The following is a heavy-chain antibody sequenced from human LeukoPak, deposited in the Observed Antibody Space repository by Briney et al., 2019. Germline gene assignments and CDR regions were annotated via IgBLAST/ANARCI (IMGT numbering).Heavy chain of an antibody. D-gene: IGHD6-19*01. CDR2: IYYSGST. Sequence: KLSETLSLTCTVSGGSISSYYWSWIRQPPGKGLEWIGYIYYSGSTNYNPSLKSRVTISADTSKNQFSLRLTSVTAADTAVYYCARLAVADPDYWGQGTLVTVSS. CDR3: ARLAVADPDY. CDR1: GGSISSYY. V-gene: IGHV4-59*12. J-gene: IGHJ4*02.